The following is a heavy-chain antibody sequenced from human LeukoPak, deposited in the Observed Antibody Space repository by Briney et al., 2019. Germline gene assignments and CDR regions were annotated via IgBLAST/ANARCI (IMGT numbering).Heavy chain of an antibody. CDR2: IIPIFGTA. J-gene: IGHJ5*02. CDR1: GYTFTGYY. D-gene: IGHD2-21*02. Sequence: ASVKVSCKASGYTFTGYYMHWVRQAPGQGLEWMGGIIPIFGTANYAQKFQGRVTITADESTSTAYMELSSLRSEDTAVYYCARAQHIVVVTAIPDWFDPWGQGTLVTVSS. V-gene: IGHV1-69*13. CDR3: ARAQHIVVVTAIPDWFDP.